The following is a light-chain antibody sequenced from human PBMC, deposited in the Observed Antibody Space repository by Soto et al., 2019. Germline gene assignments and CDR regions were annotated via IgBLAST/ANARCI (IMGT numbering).Light chain of an antibody. Sequence: DIQMTQSPSSLSASVGDRVTITCRASQGISNYVAWYQQKPGKVPKLLIYAASTLQAGVPSRFSGSGSGTDFTLTISSLQPEDVATYYCQKYNSAQWTFGQGTKVEIK. CDR1: QGISNY. CDR3: QKYNSAQWT. V-gene: IGKV1-27*01. CDR2: AAS. J-gene: IGKJ1*01.